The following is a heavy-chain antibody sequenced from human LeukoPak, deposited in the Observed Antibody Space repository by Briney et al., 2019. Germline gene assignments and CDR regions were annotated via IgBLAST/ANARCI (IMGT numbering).Heavy chain of an antibody. CDR2: INSSGSTI. Sequence: GGSLRLSCAASGFTFSDYYMSWIRQAPGKGLEWVSYINSSGSTIYYADSVKGRFTISRDNAKNSLYLQMNSLRAEDTAVYYCARDLVATVVTPGDYWGQGTLVTVSS. D-gene: IGHD4-23*01. V-gene: IGHV3-11*01. J-gene: IGHJ4*02. CDR3: ARDLVATVVTPGDY. CDR1: GFTFSDYY.